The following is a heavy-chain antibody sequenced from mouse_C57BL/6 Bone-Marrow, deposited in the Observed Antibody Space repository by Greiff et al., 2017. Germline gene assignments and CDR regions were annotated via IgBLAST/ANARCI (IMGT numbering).Heavy chain of an antibody. V-gene: IGHV1-63*01. Sequence: QVQLKQSGAELVRPGTSVKMSCKASGYTFTNYWIGWAKQRPGHGLEWIGDIYPGDGYTNYNEKFKGKATLTADKSSSTAYMQFSSLTSEDSAIYYCARCSYDYAMDYWGQGTSVTVSS. J-gene: IGHJ4*01. CDR2: IYPGDGYT. CDR3: ARCSYDYAMDY. CDR1: GYTFTNYW. D-gene: IGHD6-1*01.